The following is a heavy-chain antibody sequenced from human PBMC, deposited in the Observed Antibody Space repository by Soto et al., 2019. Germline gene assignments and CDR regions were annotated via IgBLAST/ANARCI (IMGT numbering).Heavy chain of an antibody. CDR1: SFRFSANG. CDR2: ISDDGKTQ. J-gene: IGHJ4*01. Sequence: QVKLVEFGGAVVQSGRSRRLSCTASSFRFSANGLPWVRQAPGKGLEWVALISDDGKTQFFTESVEGRFTISRDNSRNTLYLQMNRLRPEDTAVYYCVKGGYKTGWPPFDHWGHGTRVTVSS. V-gene: IGHV3-30*18. D-gene: IGHD6-19*01. CDR3: VKGGYKTGWPPFDH.